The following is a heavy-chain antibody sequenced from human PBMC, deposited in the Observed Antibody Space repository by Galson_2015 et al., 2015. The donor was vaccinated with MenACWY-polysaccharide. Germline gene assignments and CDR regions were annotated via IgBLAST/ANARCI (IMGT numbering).Heavy chain of an antibody. CDR3: ARVEYNGYESHLKY. Sequence: TLSLTCTVSRGSIYSYYWTWIRQPAGKGLEWLGRISTSGSTTYNPSLKSRVTMSIDTSNNQFSLRLTSATAADTALYFCARVEYNGYESHLKYWGPGILVTVSS. CDR1: RGSIYSYY. J-gene: IGHJ4*02. D-gene: IGHD5-12*01. V-gene: IGHV4-4*07. CDR2: ISTSGST.